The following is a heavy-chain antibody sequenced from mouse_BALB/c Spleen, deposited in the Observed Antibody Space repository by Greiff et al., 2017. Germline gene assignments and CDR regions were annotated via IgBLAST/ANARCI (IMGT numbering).Heavy chain of an antibody. CDR3: ARDSYYGNYGYAMDY. V-gene: IGHV3-6*02. CDR1: GYSITSGYY. CDR2: ISYDGSN. D-gene: IGHD2-10*01. J-gene: IGHJ4*01. Sequence: DVKLQESGPGLVKPSQSLSLTCSVTGYSITSGYYWNWIRQFPGNKLEWMGYISYDGSNNYNPSLKNRISITRDTSKNQFFLKLNSVTTEDTATYYCARDSYYGNYGYAMDYWGQGTSVTVSS.